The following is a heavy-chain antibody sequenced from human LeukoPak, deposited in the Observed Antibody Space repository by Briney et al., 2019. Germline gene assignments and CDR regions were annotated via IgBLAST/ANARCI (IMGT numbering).Heavy chain of an antibody. D-gene: IGHD6-19*01. CDR2: ISYDGSNK. Sequence: PGGSLRLSCAASGFTFSSYAMHWVRQAPGKGLEWVAVISYDGSNKYYADSVKGRFTISRDNSKNTLYLQMNSLRAEDTAVYYCARGPRIAVAGIYFQHWGQGTLVTVSS. CDR3: ARGPRIAVAGIYFQH. V-gene: IGHV3-30-3*01. CDR1: GFTFSSYA. J-gene: IGHJ1*01.